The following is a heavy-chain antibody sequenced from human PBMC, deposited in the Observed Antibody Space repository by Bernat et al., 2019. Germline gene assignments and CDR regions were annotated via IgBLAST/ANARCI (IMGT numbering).Heavy chain of an antibody. CDR3: ARDDGSGSEYYGMDV. CDR1: GFGISTYS. Sequence: EVQLVESGGDLVQPGGSLRLSCAASGFGISTYSMNWVRQAPGKGLEWVSYISGSSHTIYYADSVRGRFTISRDNAKNSLYLQMNSLRGEDTALYYCARDDGSGSEYYGMDVWGQGTTVTVSS. J-gene: IGHJ6*02. D-gene: IGHD3-10*01. V-gene: IGHV3-48*01. CDR2: ISGSSHTI.